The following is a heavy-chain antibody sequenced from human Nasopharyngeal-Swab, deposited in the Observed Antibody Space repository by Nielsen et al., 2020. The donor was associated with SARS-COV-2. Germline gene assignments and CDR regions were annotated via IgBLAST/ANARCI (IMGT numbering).Heavy chain of an antibody. CDR1: GFTFSSYE. J-gene: IGHJ4*02. V-gene: IGHV3-48*03. CDR3: ARDQTYDSSGPDLSFDY. CDR2: ISSSGSIT. D-gene: IGHD3-22*01. Sequence: GGSLRLSCAASGFTFSSYEMNWVRQAPGKGLEWLSYISSSGSITYYADSVKGRLTISRDNAKNSVFLQMDSLRAEDTAVYYCARDQTYDSSGPDLSFDYWGQGTLVTVSS.